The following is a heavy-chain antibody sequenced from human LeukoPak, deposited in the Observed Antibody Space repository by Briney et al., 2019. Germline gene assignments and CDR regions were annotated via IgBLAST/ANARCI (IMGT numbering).Heavy chain of an antibody. CDR1: GGSISSSNYY. J-gene: IGHJ6*03. CDR2: IYYSGST. Sequence: SETLSLTCTVSGGSISSSNYYWGWIRQPPGKGLEWIGSIYYSGSTYYNPSLKSRVTISVDTSKNQFSLKLSSVTAADTAVYYCARHKADIVVVPAAVYYYYYHMDVWSKGTTVTVSS. V-gene: IGHV4-39*01. D-gene: IGHD2-2*01. CDR3: ARHKADIVVVPAAVYYYYYHMDV.